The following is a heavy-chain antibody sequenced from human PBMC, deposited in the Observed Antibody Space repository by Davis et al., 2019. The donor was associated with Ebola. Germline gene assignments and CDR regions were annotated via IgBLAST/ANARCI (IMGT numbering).Heavy chain of an antibody. Sequence: GESLKISCAASGFPFSDYYMNWIRQAPGKGLELVSYISDTSRTIYYADSVKGRFTIARDNAKKSLFLQMNRLGAEDTAVYYCARAAVSASKSWFDPWGQGTLVTVSS. CDR1: GFPFSDYY. D-gene: IGHD2-2*01. V-gene: IGHV3-11*01. CDR2: ISDTSRTI. CDR3: ARAAVSASKSWFDP. J-gene: IGHJ5*02.